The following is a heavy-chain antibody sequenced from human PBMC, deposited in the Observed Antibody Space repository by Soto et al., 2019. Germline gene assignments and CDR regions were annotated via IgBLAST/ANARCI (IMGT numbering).Heavy chain of an antibody. CDR2: ISSSGATI. J-gene: IGHJ6*02. CDR1: GFTFSSYA. CDR3: ARDTRVLFTGPMDV. V-gene: IGHV3-48*02. Sequence: WGSLRLSCAASGFTFSSYAMNWVRQAPGKGPEWVSFISSSGATIYYADSVKGRFTISRDNAKNSLYLQMNSLRDDDTAVYYCARDTRVLFTGPMDVWGQGITVTVSS. D-gene: IGHD3-10*01.